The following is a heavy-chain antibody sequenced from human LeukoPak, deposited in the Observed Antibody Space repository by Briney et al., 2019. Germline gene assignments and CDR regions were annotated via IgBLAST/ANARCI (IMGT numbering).Heavy chain of an antibody. J-gene: IGHJ6*02. CDR3: ARGAYGSGSYYNYYGMDV. D-gene: IGHD3-10*01. V-gene: IGHV5-51*01. CDR2: IYPDDSDT. Sequence: GESLKISCKGSGYSFGNRWIGWVRQMPGKGLEWMGIIYPDDSDTIYSPSFEGQVSISADKSISTAYLQWSSLKASDTAMYYCARGAYGSGSYYNYYGMDVWGQGTTVTLSS. CDR1: GYSFGNRW.